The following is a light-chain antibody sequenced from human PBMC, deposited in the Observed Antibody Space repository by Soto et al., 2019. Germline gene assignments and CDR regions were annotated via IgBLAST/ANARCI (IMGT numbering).Light chain of an antibody. J-gene: IGLJ2*01. CDR3: AAWDGDLNAVV. V-gene: IGLV1-44*01. Sequence: QSVLTQPPSASETPGQRVIISCSGGSSNIGSKTVNWYQQVPGTAPKLLISNNNQRPSGFPDRFSGSKSGTSASLAISGLQSEDEADYYCAAWDGDLNAVVFGGGTKLTVL. CDR1: SSNIGSKT. CDR2: NNN.